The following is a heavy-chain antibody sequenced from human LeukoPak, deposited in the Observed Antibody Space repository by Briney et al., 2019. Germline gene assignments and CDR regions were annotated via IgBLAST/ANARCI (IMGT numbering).Heavy chain of an antibody. V-gene: IGHV1-2*02. J-gene: IGHJ3*02. CDR1: GYTFTSHY. Sequence: GASVKVSCKASGYTFTSHYMHWVRQAPGQGLEWMGWIHPNSGGTNYAQKFQGRVTMTTDTSITTAYIEVSRLRSDDTAVFYCALSARRGIDAFDIWGQGTMVTVSS. CDR3: ALSARRGIDAFDI. D-gene: IGHD6-6*01. CDR2: IHPNSGGT.